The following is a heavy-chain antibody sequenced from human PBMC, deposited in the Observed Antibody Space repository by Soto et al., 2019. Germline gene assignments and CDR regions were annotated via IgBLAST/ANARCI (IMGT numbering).Heavy chain of an antibody. D-gene: IGHD3-3*01. Sequence: GGSLRLSCAASGFTFSSYAMSWVRQAPGKGLEWVSAISGSGGSTYYADSVKGRFTISRDNSKNTLYLQMNSLRAEDTAVYYCAKTSYYDFWSGRTGGANYWGQGTLVTVSS. J-gene: IGHJ4*02. V-gene: IGHV3-23*01. CDR2: ISGSGGST. CDR3: AKTSYYDFWSGRTGGANY. CDR1: GFTFSSYA.